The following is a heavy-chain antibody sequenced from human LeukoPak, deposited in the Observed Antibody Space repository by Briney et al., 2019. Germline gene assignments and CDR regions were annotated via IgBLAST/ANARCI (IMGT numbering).Heavy chain of an antibody. CDR1: GITLSNYG. CDR2: ISGSGGST. J-gene: IGHJ4*02. Sequence: GGSLRLSCAVSGITLSNYGMSGVRQAPGKGLEWVAGISGSGGSTYYADSVKGRFAISRDNPKNTLYLQMNGLRAEDTAVYFCAKRGVVIRVILVGFHKEAYYFDSWGQGALVTVSS. CDR3: AKRGVVIRVILVGFHKEAYYFDS. D-gene: IGHD3-10*01. V-gene: IGHV3-23*01.